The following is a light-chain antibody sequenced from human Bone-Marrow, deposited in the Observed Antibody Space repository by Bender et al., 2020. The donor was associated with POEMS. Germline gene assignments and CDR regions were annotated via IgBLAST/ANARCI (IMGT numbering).Light chain of an antibody. CDR2: DVY. J-gene: IGLJ2*01. CDR1: SSDVGGYNH. CDR3: SSYTSSSTLV. V-gene: IGLV2-14*03. Sequence: QSALTQPASVSGSPGQSITIPCTGTSSDVGGYNHVSWFQQHPGKVPKLLIYDVYNRPSGISNRFSGSKSGNTASLTISGLQAEDEADYYCSSYTSSSTLVFGGGTKLTVL.